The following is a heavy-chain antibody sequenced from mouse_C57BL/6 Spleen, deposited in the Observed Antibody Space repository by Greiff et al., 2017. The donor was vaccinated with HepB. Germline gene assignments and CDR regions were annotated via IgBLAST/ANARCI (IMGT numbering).Heavy chain of an antibody. Sequence: EVKLMESGPGLVKPSQSLSLTCSVTGYSITSGYYWNWIRQFPGNKLEWMGYISYDGSNNYNPSLKNRISITRDTSKNQFFLKLNSVTTEDTATYYCARDYYGSPGFAYWGQGTLVTVSA. CDR2: ISYDGSN. V-gene: IGHV3-6*01. CDR3: ARDYYGSPGFAY. CDR1: GYSITSGYY. J-gene: IGHJ3*01. D-gene: IGHD1-1*01.